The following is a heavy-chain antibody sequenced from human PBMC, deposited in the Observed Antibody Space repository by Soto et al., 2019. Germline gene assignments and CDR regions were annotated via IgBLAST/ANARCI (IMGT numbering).Heavy chain of an antibody. V-gene: IGHV3-15*07. Sequence: GGSLRLSCAASGFTFNYAWMNWVRQAPGKGLEWVGRIVTKTDGGTTDYAAPVRGRFTISRDDSKNTVYLQMNSLETEDTAVYYCATRPDSGSPRYWGQGTLVTVSS. CDR1: GFTFNYAW. CDR2: IVTKTDGGTT. J-gene: IGHJ4*02. CDR3: ATRPDSGSPRY. D-gene: IGHD1-26*01.